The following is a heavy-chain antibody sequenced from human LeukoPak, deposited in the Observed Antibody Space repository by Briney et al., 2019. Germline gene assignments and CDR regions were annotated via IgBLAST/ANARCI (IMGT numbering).Heavy chain of an antibody. CDR2: IKQDGSEK. CDR1: GFTFSSYW. CDR3: ARDHQNPWLVPYFDY. Sequence: QSGGSLRLSCAASGFTFSSYWMSWVRQAPGKGLEWVANIKQDGSEKYYVDSVKGRFTISRDNAKNSLYLQMNSLRAEDTAVYYCARDHQNPWLVPYFDYWGQGTLVTVSS. D-gene: IGHD6-19*01. V-gene: IGHV3-7*01. J-gene: IGHJ4*02.